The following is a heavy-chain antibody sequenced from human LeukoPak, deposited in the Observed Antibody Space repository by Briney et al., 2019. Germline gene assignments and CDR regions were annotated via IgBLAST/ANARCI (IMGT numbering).Heavy chain of an antibody. CDR2: ISSSSSYI. CDR1: GFTFSSYS. CDR3: ARNSLRRDGYNDY. D-gene: IGHD5-24*01. Sequence: GGSLRLSCAAPGFTFSSYSMNWVRQAPGKGLEWVSSISSSSSYIYYADSVKGRFTISRDSARNSLYLQMNSLRAEDTAVYYCARNSLRRDGYNDYWGQGTLVTVSS. V-gene: IGHV3-21*01. J-gene: IGHJ4*02.